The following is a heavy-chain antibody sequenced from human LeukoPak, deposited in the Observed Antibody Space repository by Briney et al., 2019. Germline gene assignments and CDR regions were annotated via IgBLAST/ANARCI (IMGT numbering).Heavy chain of an antibody. CDR2: IWYDGSNK. CDR3: ARDGGYYDSSGYYFGY. J-gene: IGHJ4*02. Sequence: PGGSLRLSCAASGFTFSSHGMHWVRQAPGKGLEWVAVIWYDGSNKYYADSVKGRFTISRDNSKNTLYLQMNSLRAEDTAVYYCARDGGYYDSSGYYFGYWGQGTLVTVSS. V-gene: IGHV3-33*01. CDR1: GFTFSSHG. D-gene: IGHD3-22*01.